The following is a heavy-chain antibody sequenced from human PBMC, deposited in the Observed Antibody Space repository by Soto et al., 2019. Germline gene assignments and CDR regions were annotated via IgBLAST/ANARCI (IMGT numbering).Heavy chain of an antibody. V-gene: IGHV1-46*01. CDR1: GYTFTSYY. CDR3: ARELSSGWYEHNLDY. Sequence: GASVKVSCKASGYTFTSYYMHWVRQAPGQGLEWMGIINPSGGSTSYAQKFQGRVTMTRDTSTSTVYMELSSLRSEDTAVYYCARELSSGWYEHNLDYWGQGTLVTVSS. J-gene: IGHJ4*02. CDR2: INPSGGST. D-gene: IGHD6-19*01.